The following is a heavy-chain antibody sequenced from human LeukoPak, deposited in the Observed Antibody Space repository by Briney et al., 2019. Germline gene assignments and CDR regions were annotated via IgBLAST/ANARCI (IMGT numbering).Heavy chain of an antibody. CDR2: ISGSGGST. J-gene: IGHJ4*02. D-gene: IGHD3-10*01. Sequence: GGSLRLSCAAPGFTFSSYAMSWVRQAPGKGLEWVSAISGSGGSTYYADSMKGRFTISRDNSKNTLYLQMNSLRAEDTAVYYCAKDRGYMDSRLGFDYWGQGTLVTVSS. V-gene: IGHV3-23*01. CDR3: AKDRGYMDSRLGFDY. CDR1: GFTFSSYA.